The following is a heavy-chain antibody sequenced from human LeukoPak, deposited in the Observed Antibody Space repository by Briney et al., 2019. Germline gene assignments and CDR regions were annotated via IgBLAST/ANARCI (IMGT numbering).Heavy chain of an antibody. CDR2: IRGGGGSA. J-gene: IGHJ3*02. D-gene: IGHD4-17*01. CDR3: ARDPNGDYIGAFDM. CDR1: GFTFSAYA. V-gene: IGHV3-23*01. Sequence: GGSLRLSCTASGFTFSAYAMMWVRQAPGKGPELVSAIRGGGGSAFYADSVKGRFTISRDNSKYTLFLQMNSLRAEDTAVYYCARDPNGDYIGAFDMWGPGTMVTVSS.